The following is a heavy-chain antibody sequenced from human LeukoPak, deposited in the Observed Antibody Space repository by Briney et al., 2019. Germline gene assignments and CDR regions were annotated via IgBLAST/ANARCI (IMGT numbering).Heavy chain of an antibody. Sequence: GGSLRLSCAASGFTFSNYAVTWVRQAPGKGLDWVAVISYSGEITYNADSVQGRFTISRDNSKNTLHLQMNSLRVDDAAIYYCAKDSPTTGGGPQGYFDLWGRGTLVTVSS. CDR3: AKDSPTTGGGPQGYFDL. D-gene: IGHD4-17*01. CDR1: GFTFSNYA. V-gene: IGHV3-23*01. CDR2: ISYSGEIT. J-gene: IGHJ2*01.